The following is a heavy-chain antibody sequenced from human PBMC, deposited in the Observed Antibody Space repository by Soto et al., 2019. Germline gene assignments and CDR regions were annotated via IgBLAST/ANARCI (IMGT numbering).Heavy chain of an antibody. CDR1: GFTFSSYG. CDR2: IWYDGSNK. CDR3: ARDAVAGTMGYYGMDV. Sequence: QVQLVESGGGVVQPGRSLRLSCAASGFTFSSYGMHWVRQAPGKGLEWVAVIWYDGSNKYYADSVKGRFTISRDNSKNTLYLHMNSLRAEDTAVYYCARDAVAGTMGYYGMDVWGQGTTVTVSS. J-gene: IGHJ6*02. V-gene: IGHV3-33*01. D-gene: IGHD6-19*01.